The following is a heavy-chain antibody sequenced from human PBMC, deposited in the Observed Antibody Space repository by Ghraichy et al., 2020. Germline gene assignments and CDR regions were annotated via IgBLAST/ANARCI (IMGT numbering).Heavy chain of an antibody. CDR1: GDSISSSSYY. Sequence: SETLSLTCAVSGDSISSSSYYWGWIRQPPGKGLEWIGSIFYTGSTYYTPSLKSRLTISLDTSRSQFSLRLTSVTAADSAVYYWASLHKKGPPTVWGQGTLVTVSS. CDR2: IFYTGST. CDR3: ASLHKKGPPTV. D-gene: IGHD1-26*01. V-gene: IGHV4-39*01. J-gene: IGHJ4*02.